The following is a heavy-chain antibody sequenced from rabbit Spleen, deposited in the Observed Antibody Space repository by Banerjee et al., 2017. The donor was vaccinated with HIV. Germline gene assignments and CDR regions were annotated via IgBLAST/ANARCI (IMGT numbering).Heavy chain of an antibody. CDR3: ARDTSSSFSSYGMDL. Sequence: QSLEESGGDLVKPGASLTLTCTASGVSFSFSSYICWVRQAPGKGLEWIACIDAGGSGFTYFASWAKGRFTISKTSSTTVTLQMTSLTAADTATYFCARDTSSSFSSYGMDLWGPGTLVTVS. J-gene: IGHJ6*01. D-gene: IGHD1-1*01. V-gene: IGHV1S40*01. CDR1: GVSFSFSSY. CDR2: IDAGGSGFT.